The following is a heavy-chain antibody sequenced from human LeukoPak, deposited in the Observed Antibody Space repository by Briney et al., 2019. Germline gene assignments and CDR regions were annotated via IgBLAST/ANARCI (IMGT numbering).Heavy chain of an antibody. CDR1: GFTFSSYA. D-gene: IGHD1-20*01. CDR2: FSGSGGST. V-gene: IGHV3-23*01. J-gene: IGHJ6*02. CDR3: AGGITPYYYGMDV. Sequence: TGGSLRLSCAASGFTFSSYAMSGVREAPGKGLEWVSAFSGSGGSTYYADSVKGRFTISRDSSKNMLYLQMNNLRAEDTAVYYCAGGITPYYYGMDVWRQGPTVTVSS.